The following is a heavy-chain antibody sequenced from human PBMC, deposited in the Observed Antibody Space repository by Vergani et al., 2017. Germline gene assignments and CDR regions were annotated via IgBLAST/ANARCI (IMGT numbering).Heavy chain of an antibody. CDR3: ARAAYWSGGSCYPHYYYYYYMDV. Sequence: EVQLLESGGGLVQPGGSLRLSCAASGFTFSSSAMSWVRQAPGKGLEWVSAISGSGGSTYYADSVKGRFTISRDNSKNSLYLQMNSLRAEDTAVYYCARAAYWSGGSCYPHYYYYYYMDVGGKGTTVTVSS. J-gene: IGHJ6*03. CDR1: GFTFSSSA. D-gene: IGHD2-15*01. CDR2: ISGSGGST. V-gene: IGHV3-23*01.